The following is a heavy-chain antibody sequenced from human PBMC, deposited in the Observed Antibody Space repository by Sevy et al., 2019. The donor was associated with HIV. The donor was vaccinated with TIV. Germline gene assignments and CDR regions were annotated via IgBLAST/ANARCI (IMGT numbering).Heavy chain of an antibody. CDR2: ISYDGSNK. Sequence: GGSLRLSCAASGFTFSSYGMHWVRQAPGKGLEWVAVISYDGSNKYYADSVKGRFTISRDNSKNTLYLQMNSLRAEDTAVYYCATTFYCGGGSYTGYFDYWGRGTLVTVSS. V-gene: IGHV3-30*03. J-gene: IGHJ4*02. CDR3: ATTFYCGGGSYTGYFDY. D-gene: IGHD2-15*01. CDR1: GFTFSSYG.